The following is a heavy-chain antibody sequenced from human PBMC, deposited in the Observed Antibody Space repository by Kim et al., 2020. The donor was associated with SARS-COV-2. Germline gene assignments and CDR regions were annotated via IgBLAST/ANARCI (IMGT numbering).Heavy chain of an antibody. Sequence: SETLSLTCTVSGGSISSYYWSWIRQPPGKGLEWIGYIYYSGNTNYNPSLKSRVTISVDTSKNQFSLKLTSVTAADTAVYYCARATMYGDAFDIWGQGTMVTVSS. CDR3: ARATMYGDAFDI. CDR2: IYYSGNT. J-gene: IGHJ3*02. CDR1: GGSISSYY. D-gene: IGHD3-10*02. V-gene: IGHV4-59*01.